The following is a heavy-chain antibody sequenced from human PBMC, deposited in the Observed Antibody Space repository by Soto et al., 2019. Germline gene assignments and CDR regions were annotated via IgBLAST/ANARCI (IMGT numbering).Heavy chain of an antibody. Sequence: ASVKVSCKASGYTFTSYGISWVRQAPGQGLEWMGWISANNGNTNYAQKFQGRVTMTTNTSTSTAYMELSSLRSEDTAVCYCARGKNYDILTGYYGGRDYWGQGTLVTVSS. CDR3: ARGKNYDILTGYYGGRDY. J-gene: IGHJ4*02. CDR1: GYTFTSYG. V-gene: IGHV1-18*01. D-gene: IGHD3-9*01. CDR2: ISANNGNT.